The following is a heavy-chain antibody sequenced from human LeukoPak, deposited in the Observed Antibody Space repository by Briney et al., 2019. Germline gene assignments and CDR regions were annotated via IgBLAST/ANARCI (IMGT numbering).Heavy chain of an antibody. D-gene: IGHD3-16*02. J-gene: IGHJ4*02. CDR2: ISGSGGST. CDR1: GFTLSSYA. Sequence: AGGSLRLSCAASGFTLSSYAMSWVRQAPGKGLEWVSAISGSGGSTYYADSVKGRFTISRDNSKNTLYLQMNSLRAEDTAVYYCAKNGGIYDYVWGSYRYYFDYWGQGTLVTVSS. CDR3: AKNGGIYDYVWGSYRYYFDY. V-gene: IGHV3-23*01.